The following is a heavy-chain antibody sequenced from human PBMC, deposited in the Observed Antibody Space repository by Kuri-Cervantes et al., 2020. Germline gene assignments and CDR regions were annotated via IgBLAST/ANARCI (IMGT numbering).Heavy chain of an antibody. CDR3: ARAGSYRFDF. D-gene: IGHD6-6*01. J-gene: IGHJ4*02. V-gene: IGHV3-13*01. CDR1: GFTFTNYD. CDR2: TGVAGGT. Sequence: GESLKISCAASGFTFTNYDFHWVRQAAGKGLEWVSATGVAGGTYYTNSVRGRFTISRDNAENMLYLQMNSLRVEDTAVYYCARAGSYRFDFWGQGTLVTVSS.